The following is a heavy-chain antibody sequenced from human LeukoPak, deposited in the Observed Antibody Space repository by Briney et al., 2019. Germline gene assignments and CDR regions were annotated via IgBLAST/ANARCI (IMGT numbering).Heavy chain of an antibody. CDR1: GFTFSSYA. D-gene: IGHD3-22*01. V-gene: IGHV3-23*01. CDR3: ARDIYDSSGHSDY. J-gene: IGHJ4*02. Sequence: GGSLRLSCAASGFTFSSYAMSWVRQAPGKGLEWVSAISGSGGSTYYADSVKGRFTISRDNAKNSLYLQMNSLRAEDTAVYYCARDIYDSSGHSDYWGQGTLVTVSS. CDR2: ISGSGGST.